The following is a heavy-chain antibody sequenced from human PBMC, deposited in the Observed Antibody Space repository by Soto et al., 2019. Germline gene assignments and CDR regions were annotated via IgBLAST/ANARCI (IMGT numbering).Heavy chain of an antibody. CDR1: GFTFSSYA. J-gene: IGHJ6*02. CDR3: AKTRGGYYYYGMDV. Sequence: QPGGSLRLSCAASGFTFSSYAMSWVRQAPGKGLEWVSAISGSGGSTYYADSVKGRFTISRDNSKNTLYLQMNSLRAEDTAVYYCAKTRGGYYYYGMDVWGQGTTVTVSS. V-gene: IGHV3-23*01. D-gene: IGHD2-2*01. CDR2: ISGSGGST.